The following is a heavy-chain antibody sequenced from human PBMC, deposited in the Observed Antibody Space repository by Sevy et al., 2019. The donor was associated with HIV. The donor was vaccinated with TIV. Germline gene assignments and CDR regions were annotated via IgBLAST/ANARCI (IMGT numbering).Heavy chain of an antibody. J-gene: IGHJ6*02. D-gene: IGHD4-17*01. Sequence: GGSLRLSCAASGFSFRSYWMTWVRQAPGKGLEWVASIYQDGSEKYYMDSVKGRFTVSRDNAKNSLFLQMNSLRVEDTAVYYCAREGSYGDYMLSSYYGMDVWGQGTTVTVSS. V-gene: IGHV3-7*01. CDR2: IYQDGSEK. CDR3: AREGSYGDYMLSSYYGMDV. CDR1: GFSFRSYW.